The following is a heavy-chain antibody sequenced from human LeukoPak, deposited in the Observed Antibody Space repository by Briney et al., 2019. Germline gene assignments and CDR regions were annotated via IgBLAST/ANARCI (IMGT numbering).Heavy chain of an antibody. CDR1: GFTFSSYG. CDR2: ISYDGSNK. V-gene: IGHV3-30*03. Sequence: GRSLRLSCAASGFTFSSYGMHWVRQAPGKGLEWVAVISYDGSNKYYADSVKGRFTISRDNSKNTLYLQMNSLRAEDTAVYYCARVPYYYDSSGFLHYWGQGTLVTVSS. D-gene: IGHD3-22*01. J-gene: IGHJ4*02. CDR3: ARVPYYYDSSGFLHY.